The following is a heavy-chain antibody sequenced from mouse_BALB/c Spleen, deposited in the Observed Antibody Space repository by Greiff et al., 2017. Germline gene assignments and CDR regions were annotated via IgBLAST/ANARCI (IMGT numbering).Heavy chain of an antibody. CDR3: ARGHYGEEGFDY. CDR1: GYSITSGYY. Sequence: EVQLQQSGPGLVKPSQSLSLTCSVTGYSITSGYYWNWIRQFPGNKLEWMGYISYDGSNNYNPSLKNRISITRDTSKNQFFLKLNSVTTEDTATYYCARGHYGEEGFDYWGQGTTLTVSS. V-gene: IGHV3-6*02. D-gene: IGHD1-1*01. CDR2: ISYDGSN. J-gene: IGHJ2*01.